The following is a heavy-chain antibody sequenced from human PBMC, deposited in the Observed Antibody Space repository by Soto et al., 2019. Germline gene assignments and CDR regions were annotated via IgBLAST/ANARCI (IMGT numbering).Heavy chain of an antibody. V-gene: IGHV4-31*03. D-gene: IGHD6-13*01. CDR1: GGSISSGGYY. CDR3: ARVKLAAAGTLDAFDI. CDR2: IYYSGNT. Sequence: PSETLSLTCTVSGGSISSGGYYWSWIRQHPGKGLEWIGYIYYSGNTYYNPSLKSRVTISVDTSKNQFSLKLTSVTAADTAVYYCARVKLAAAGTLDAFDIWGQGTMVTVSS. J-gene: IGHJ3*02.